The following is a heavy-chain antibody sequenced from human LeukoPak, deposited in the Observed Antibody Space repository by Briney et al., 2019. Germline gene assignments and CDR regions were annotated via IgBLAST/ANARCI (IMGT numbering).Heavy chain of an antibody. J-gene: IGHJ6*02. CDR3: ARVRRVYYYYGMDV. CDR2: MNPNSGNT. Sequence: ASVKVSCKASGYTFTSYGISWVRQATGQGLEWMGWMNPNSGNTGYAQKFQGRVTMTRNTSISTAYMELSSLRSEDTAVYYCARVRRVYYYYGMDVWGQGTTVTVSS. CDR1: GYTFTSYG. V-gene: IGHV1-8*02.